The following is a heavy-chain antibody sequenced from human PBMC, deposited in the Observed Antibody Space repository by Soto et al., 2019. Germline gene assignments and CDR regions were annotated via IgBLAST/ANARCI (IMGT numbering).Heavy chain of an antibody. J-gene: IGHJ4*02. CDR3: AREYCSGGSCYMFDY. CDR1: GGTFSSYA. D-gene: IGHD2-15*01. CDR2: IIPIFGTA. Sequence: SVKVSCKASGGTFSSYAISWVRQAPGQGLEWMGGIIPIFGTANYAQKFQGRVTITADKSTSTAYMELSSLRSEDTAVYYCAREYCSGGSCYMFDYWGQGTLVTVSS. V-gene: IGHV1-69*06.